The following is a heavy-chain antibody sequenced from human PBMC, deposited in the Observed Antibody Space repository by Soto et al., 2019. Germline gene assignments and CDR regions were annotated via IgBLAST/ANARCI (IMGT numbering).Heavy chain of an antibody. J-gene: IGHJ6*02. CDR2: ISYDGSNK. CDR3: AKALYSSTYSRGMDV. Sequence: GGSLRLSCAASGFTFSSYGMHWVRQAPGKGLEWVAVISYDGSNKYYADSVKGRFTVSRDNSKNTVHLQMNSLRAEDTAVYYCAKALYSSTYSRGMDVWGQGTTVTVSS. V-gene: IGHV3-30*18. CDR1: GFTFSSYG. D-gene: IGHD6-19*01.